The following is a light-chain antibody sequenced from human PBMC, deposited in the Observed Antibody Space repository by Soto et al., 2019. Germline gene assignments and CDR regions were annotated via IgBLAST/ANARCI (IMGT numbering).Light chain of an antibody. Sequence: IVWTQSPATLSLSPGERATLSCRASQSVSSYLAWYQQKPGQAPRLLIYDASNRATGIPARFSGSGSGTDFTLTISSLEPEDFAVYYCQQRSNWPRTFGQGTKVDI. CDR1: QSVSSY. V-gene: IGKV3-11*01. J-gene: IGKJ1*01. CDR3: QQRSNWPRT. CDR2: DAS.